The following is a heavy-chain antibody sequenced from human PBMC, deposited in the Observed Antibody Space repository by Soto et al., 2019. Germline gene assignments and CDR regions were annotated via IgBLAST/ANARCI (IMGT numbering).Heavy chain of an antibody. J-gene: IGHJ6*02. CDR1: GFTVSSNY. Sequence: GGSLRLSCAASGFTVSSNYMSWVRQAPGKGLEWVSVIYSGGSTYYADSVKGRFTISRHNSKNTLYLQMNSLRAEDTAVYYCARAPNYGGNYYYGMDVWGQGTTVTVS. CDR2: IYSGGST. CDR3: ARAPNYGGNYYYGMDV. D-gene: IGHD4-17*01. V-gene: IGHV3-53*04.